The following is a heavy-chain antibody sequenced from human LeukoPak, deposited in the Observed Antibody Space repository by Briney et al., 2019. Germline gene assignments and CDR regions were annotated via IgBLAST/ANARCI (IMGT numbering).Heavy chain of an antibody. CDR3: ARVSGSYYGGHYYYYYYGMDV. J-gene: IGHJ6*02. V-gene: IGHV3-48*01. D-gene: IGHD1-26*01. Sequence: GGSLRLSCAASGFTFSSYSMNWVRQAPGKGLEWVSSISSSSSTIYYADTVKGRFTISRDNAKNSLYLQMNSLRAEDTAVYYCARVSGSYYGGHYYYYYYGMDVWGQGTTVTVSS. CDR1: GFTFSSYS. CDR2: ISSSSSTI.